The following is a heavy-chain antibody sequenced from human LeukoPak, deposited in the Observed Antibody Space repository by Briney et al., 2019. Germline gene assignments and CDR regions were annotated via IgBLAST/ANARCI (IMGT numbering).Heavy chain of an antibody. CDR2: LYYSGYT. CDR3: ARHPRVCGSFRD. Sequence: SETLSLTCTVSHDSISSSTYYWGWIRQPPGKGLEWIGSLYYSGYTYYNPSLKSRVTISVDMSKNQFSLKVTSVTAADTAVYYSARHPRVCGSFRDWGQGTLVSVSS. CDR1: HDSISSSTYY. V-gene: IGHV4-39*01. D-gene: IGHD3-16*02. J-gene: IGHJ4*02.